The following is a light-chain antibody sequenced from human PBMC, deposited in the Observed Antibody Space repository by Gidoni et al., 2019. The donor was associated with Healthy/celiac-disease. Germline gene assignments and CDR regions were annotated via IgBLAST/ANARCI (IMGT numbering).Light chain of an antibody. CDR1: QSVSSY. CDR3: QQRSNWPPYT. V-gene: IGKV3-11*01. CDR2: DAS. J-gene: IGKJ2*01. Sequence: EIVLTQSPSTLSLSPGARATLSCRASQSVSSYLAWYQQKPGQAPRLLIYDASNRATGIPARFSGSGSGTDFTLTISSLGPEDFAVYYCQQRSNWPPYTFGQGTKLEIK.